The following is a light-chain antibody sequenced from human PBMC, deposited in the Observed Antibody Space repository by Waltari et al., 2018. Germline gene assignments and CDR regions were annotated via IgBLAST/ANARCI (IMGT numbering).Light chain of an antibody. V-gene: IGLV1-44*01. CDR3: ASWDESLNSRWE. CDR2: RND. Sequence: QSVLTQPPSASGTPGQRVTISCSGSSSNIGSNVVNWYKQVPGTIPKLLIYRNDRRPSGVADRFSGSKSGNSASLASSGLRPEDEAEYYCASWDESLNSRWEIGGGTKVTVL. CDR1: SSNIGSNV. J-gene: IGLJ3*02.